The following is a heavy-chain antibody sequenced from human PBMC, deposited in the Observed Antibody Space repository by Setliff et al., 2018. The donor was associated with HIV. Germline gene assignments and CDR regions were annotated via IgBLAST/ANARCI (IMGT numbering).Heavy chain of an antibody. CDR3: ARRIYGNNPYFDY. CDR2: IIPIFGTA. D-gene: IGHD4-17*01. Sequence: GASVKVSCKASGGAFSSYALSWVRQAPGQGLEWMGGIIPIFGTANYAQKFQGRVTITTDKSTSTVYMELSSLRSEDTAVYYCARRIYGNNPYFDYWSQGTLVTVSS. V-gene: IGHV1-69*05. CDR1: GGAFSSYA. J-gene: IGHJ4*02.